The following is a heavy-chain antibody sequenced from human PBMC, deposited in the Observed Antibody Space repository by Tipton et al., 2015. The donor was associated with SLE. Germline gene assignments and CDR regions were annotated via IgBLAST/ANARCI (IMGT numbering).Heavy chain of an antibody. CDR3: ASDYSNSDYSYYYMDV. CDR2: VHYSGRT. Sequence: TLSLTCTVSGGSLSTYYWTWIRQPPGKGLEWIGYVHYSGRTNYNPSLKSRLTISVDTSKNQFSLKLSSVTAADTAVYYCASDYSNSDYSYYYMDVWGKGTTVTVSS. V-gene: IGHV4-59*01. J-gene: IGHJ6*03. CDR1: GGSLSTYY. D-gene: IGHD4-11*01.